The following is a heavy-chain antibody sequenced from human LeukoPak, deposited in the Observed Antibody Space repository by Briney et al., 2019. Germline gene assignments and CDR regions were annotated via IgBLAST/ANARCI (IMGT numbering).Heavy chain of an antibody. V-gene: IGHV4-59*01. CDR3: ARVFSSGWYYFDY. Sequence: SETLSLTCTVSGGSINNYYWSWIRQPPGKGLEWIGYTSYSGNTDYNPSLKSRVTISVDTSKNQFSLKLTSVTAADTAVYYCARVFSSGWYYFDYWGQGTLVTVSS. D-gene: IGHD6-19*01. J-gene: IGHJ4*02. CDR1: GGSINNYY. CDR2: TSYSGNT.